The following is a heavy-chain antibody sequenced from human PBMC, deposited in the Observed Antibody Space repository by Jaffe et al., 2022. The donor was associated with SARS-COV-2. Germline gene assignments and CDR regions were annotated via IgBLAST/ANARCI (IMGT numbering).Heavy chain of an antibody. J-gene: IGHJ5*02. D-gene: IGHD3-10*01. CDR1: GFTFSSYS. CDR3: ARDCSGSGSYYIPLGWFDP. Sequence: EVQLVESGGGLVKPGGSLRLSCAASGFTFSSYSMNWVRQAPGKGLEWVSSISSSSSYIYYADSVKGRFTISRDNAKNSLYLQMNSLRAEDTAVYYCARDCSGSGSYYIPLGWFDPWGQGTLVTVSS. V-gene: IGHV3-21*01. CDR2: ISSSSSYI.